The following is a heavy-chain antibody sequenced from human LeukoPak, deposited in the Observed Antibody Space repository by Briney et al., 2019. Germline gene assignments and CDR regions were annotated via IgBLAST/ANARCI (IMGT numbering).Heavy chain of an antibody. D-gene: IGHD3-10*01. CDR3: ARGGGITMVRGVRAWFDP. CDR2: IYYSGST. CDR1: GGSLISTTYY. Sequence: SETLSLTCAVSGGSLISTTYYWGWIRQPPGKGLEGIGSIYYSGSTYYNPSLKSRVTVSVDMSKNQFSLQLSSVTAADTAVYYCARGGGITMVRGVRAWFDPWGQGTLVTVSS. J-gene: IGHJ5*02. V-gene: IGHV4-39*07.